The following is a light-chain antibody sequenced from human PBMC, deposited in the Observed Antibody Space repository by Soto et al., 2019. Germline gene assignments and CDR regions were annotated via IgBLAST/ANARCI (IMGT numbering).Light chain of an antibody. CDR3: QQRRSWPRA. J-gene: IGKJ1*01. CDR2: DAS. Sequence: EIVILLSPPTLSVSPGERATLSFMASQSVSSNLAWYQQKPGQAPRLLIYDASTRATGIPARFSGSGSGTDFTLTISSLEPEDFAVYYCQQRRSWPRAFGQGTKVDI. V-gene: IGKV3-11*01. CDR1: QSVSSN.